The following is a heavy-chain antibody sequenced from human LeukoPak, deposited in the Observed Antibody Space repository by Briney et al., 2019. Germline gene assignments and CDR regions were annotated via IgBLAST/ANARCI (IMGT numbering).Heavy chain of an antibody. J-gene: IGHJ4*02. CDR3: ARDSRYYYDSSGYYGNDY. D-gene: IGHD3-22*01. V-gene: IGHV1-18*01. Sequence: ASVKVSCKASGYTFTSYGISWVRQAPGQGLEWMGWIGAYNGNTNYAQKLQGRVTMTTDTSTSTAYMELRSLRSDDTAVYYCARDSRYYYDSSGYYGNDYWGQGTLVTVSS. CDR1: GYTFTSYG. CDR2: IGAYNGNT.